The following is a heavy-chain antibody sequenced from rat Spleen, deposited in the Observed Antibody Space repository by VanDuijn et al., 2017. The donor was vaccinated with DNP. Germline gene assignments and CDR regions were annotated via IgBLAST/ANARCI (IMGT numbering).Heavy chain of an antibody. CDR3: ARHRTISPYYYDMDA. Sequence: EVQLVESGGGLVQPGNSLKLSCAASGFTFSDYYMAWVRQAPAKGLEWVATISYNGGTPYYRDSVKGRFTISRDNAQSTLYLQMDSLRSEDTATYYCARHRTISPYYYDMDAWGQGASVTVSS. CDR2: ISYNGGTP. CDR1: GFTFSDYY. V-gene: IGHV5-7*01. J-gene: IGHJ4*01.